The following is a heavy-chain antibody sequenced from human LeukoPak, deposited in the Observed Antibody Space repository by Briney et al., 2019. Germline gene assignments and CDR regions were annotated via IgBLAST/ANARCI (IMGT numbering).Heavy chain of an antibody. CDR2: ISGSGGST. D-gene: IGHD6-19*01. CDR3: ARQWLVNG. V-gene: IGHV3-23*01. J-gene: IGHJ4*02. Sequence: RPGGSLRLSCAASGFTFSSYAMSWVRQAPGKGLEWVSAISGSGGSTYYADSVRGRFTISRDNSKNTLYLQMNTLRVEDTAVYYCARQWLVNGWGQGTLVTVSS. CDR1: GFTFSSYA.